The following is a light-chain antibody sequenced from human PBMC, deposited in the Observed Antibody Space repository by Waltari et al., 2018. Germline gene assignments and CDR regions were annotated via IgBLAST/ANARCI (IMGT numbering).Light chain of an antibody. CDR1: QTRTTS. CDR2: DAS. Sequence: EIVLTQSPGTLSLSPGERATLSCRASQTRTTSLAWYQQRPGQAPRLLIYDASKRATGIPARFSGSGSGTDFSLTISSLEPEDFAVYYCQQRTNWPLTFGGGTKVEIK. V-gene: IGKV3-11*01. J-gene: IGKJ4*01. CDR3: QQRTNWPLT.